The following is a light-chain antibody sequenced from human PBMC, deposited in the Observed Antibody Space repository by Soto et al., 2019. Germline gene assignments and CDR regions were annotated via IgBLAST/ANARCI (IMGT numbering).Light chain of an antibody. CDR1: ESISSW. Sequence: DIQMTQSPSTLSASVGDRVSITCRASESISSWLAWYQQKPGKAPKILINKASNLESGVPSRFSGSGSGTEFTLTISSLQPDDFATYYCPQYNTYPLTFGGGTKVEIK. V-gene: IGKV1-5*03. CDR2: KAS. J-gene: IGKJ4*01. CDR3: PQYNTYPLT.